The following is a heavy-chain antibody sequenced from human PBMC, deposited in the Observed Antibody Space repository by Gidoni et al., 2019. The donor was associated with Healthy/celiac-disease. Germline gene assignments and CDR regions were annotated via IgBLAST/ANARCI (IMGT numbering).Heavy chain of an antibody. CDR1: GFTFSSYS. V-gene: IGHV3-21*01. CDR3: AREVGVAGTDY. Sequence: EVQLVASGVGLVTPGGSLRLSCAASGFTFSSYSMNWVRQAPGKGLAGVSSISTSSSYIYYADSVKGRFTISRDIAKNSLYLQMNSLRAEDTAVYYCAREVGVAGTDYWGQGTLVTVSS. J-gene: IGHJ4*02. CDR2: ISTSSSYI. D-gene: IGHD6-19*01.